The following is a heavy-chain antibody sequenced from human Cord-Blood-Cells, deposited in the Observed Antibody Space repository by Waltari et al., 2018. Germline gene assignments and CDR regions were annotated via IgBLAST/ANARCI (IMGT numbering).Heavy chain of an antibody. CDR2: INPSGGST. CDR3: ARGVRGSIYYYYYGMDV. J-gene: IGHJ6*02. CDR1: GYTFTSYY. V-gene: IGHV1-46*01. D-gene: IGHD3-16*01. Sequence: QVQLVQSGAEVKKPGASVKVSCKASGYTFTSYYIHWVRPAPRQGLEWMGIINPSGGSTSYAQKFQGRVTMTRDTSTSTVYMELSSLRSEDTAVYYCARGVRGSIYYYYYGMDVWGQGTTVTVSS.